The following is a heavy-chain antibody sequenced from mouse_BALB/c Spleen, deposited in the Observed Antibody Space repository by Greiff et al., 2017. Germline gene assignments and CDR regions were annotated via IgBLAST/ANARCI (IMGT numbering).Heavy chain of an antibody. J-gene: IGHJ3*01. CDR2: IDTSDSYT. CDR1: GYTFTDYW. D-gene: IGHD2-3*01. CDR3: ARGDGLAY. Sequence: QVQLQQPGAELVMPGASVKMSCKASGYTFTDYWMHWVKQRPGQGLEWIGAIDTSDSYTSYNQKFKGKATLTVDESSSTAYMQLSSLTSEDSAVYYCARGDGLAYWGQGTLVTVSA. V-gene: IGHV1-69*01.